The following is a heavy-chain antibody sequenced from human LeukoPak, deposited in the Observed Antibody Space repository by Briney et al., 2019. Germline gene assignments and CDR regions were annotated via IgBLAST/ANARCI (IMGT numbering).Heavy chain of an antibody. Sequence: GGSLRLSCAASGFTFSSYSMNWVRQAPGKGLEWVSSISSSSSYIYYADSVKGRFTISRDNAKNSLYLQMNNLRAEDTAVYYCARVRSGYFPMDVWGQGTTVTVSS. CDR1: GFTFSSYS. V-gene: IGHV3-21*01. CDR2: ISSSSSYI. D-gene: IGHD3-9*01. J-gene: IGHJ6*02. CDR3: ARVRSGYFPMDV.